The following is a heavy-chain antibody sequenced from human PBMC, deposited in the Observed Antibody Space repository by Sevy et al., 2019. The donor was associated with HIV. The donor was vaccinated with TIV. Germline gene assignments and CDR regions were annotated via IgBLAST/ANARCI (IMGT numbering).Heavy chain of an antibody. CDR3: ARASASGSYVEWFDP. CDR1: GGSISSYY. CDR2: IYYSWST. J-gene: IGHJ5*02. Sequence: SETLSLTCTVSGGSISSYYWSWIRQPPGKGLEWIGYIYYSWSTNYNPSLKSRVTISVDTSKNQFSLKLSSVTAADTAVYYCARASASGSYVEWFDPWGQGTLVTVSS. D-gene: IGHD1-26*01. V-gene: IGHV4-59*01.